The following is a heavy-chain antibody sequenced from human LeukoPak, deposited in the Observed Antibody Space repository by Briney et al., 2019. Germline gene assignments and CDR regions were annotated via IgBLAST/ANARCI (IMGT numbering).Heavy chain of an antibody. V-gene: IGHV3-73*01. CDR3: TRDSGTYNWFDP. CDR1: GFTFSGSA. D-gene: IGHD1-26*01. Sequence: GGSLRLSCAASGFTFSGSAIHGVRQSSGKGLEWVGQIDKKDKVYATATAYAASVKGRFTISRDDSINTAYLQMKSLKTEDTALYYCTRDSGTYNWFDPWGQGTLVTVSS. CDR2: IDKKDKVYATAT. J-gene: IGHJ5*02.